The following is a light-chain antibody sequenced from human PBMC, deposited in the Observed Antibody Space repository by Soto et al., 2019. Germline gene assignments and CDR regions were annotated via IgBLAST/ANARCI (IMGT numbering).Light chain of an antibody. J-gene: IGKJ1*01. V-gene: IGKV3-20*01. CDR3: QQYGSSPTWT. Sequence: SVLTQSPGTLSLSHGERATLSCRASQSVSSNYLAWYQQKPGQAPRLLIYGASTRATGIPDRFSGSGSGTDFTLTISRLEPEDSAVYYCQQYGSSPTWTFGQGTKVDIK. CDR1: QSVSSNY. CDR2: GAS.